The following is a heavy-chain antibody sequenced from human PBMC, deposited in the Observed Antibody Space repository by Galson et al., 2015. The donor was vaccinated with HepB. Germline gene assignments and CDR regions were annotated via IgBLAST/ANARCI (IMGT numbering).Heavy chain of an antibody. CDR1: GFTFSDYY. J-gene: IGHJ4*02. D-gene: IGHD6-25*01. CDR3: AREVAAADALFDY. V-gene: IGHV3-11*01. CDR2: ISTSGSTM. Sequence: LRLSCAASGFTFSDYYMNWIRQAPGKGLEWVSYISTSGSTMSYAESVKGRFTISRDNGKNSLYLQMNSLRAEDTAVYYCAREVAAADALFDYWGQGALVTVSS.